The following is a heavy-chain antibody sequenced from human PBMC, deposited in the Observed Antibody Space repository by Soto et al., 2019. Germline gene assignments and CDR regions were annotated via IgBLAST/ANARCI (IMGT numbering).Heavy chain of an antibody. V-gene: IGHV4-34*01. CDR3: ARDKITGLLDY. D-gene: IGHD2-8*02. Sequence: QVQLQQWGAGLLKPSETLCLTCAVYGGSFSGYYWTWIRQPPGTGLEWIGEINHSGSTNYNPSLKSRVTISVDTSKNQFSLKLTSVTAADTAVYYCARDKITGLLDYWGQGTLVTVSS. CDR2: INHSGST. CDR1: GGSFSGYY. J-gene: IGHJ4*02.